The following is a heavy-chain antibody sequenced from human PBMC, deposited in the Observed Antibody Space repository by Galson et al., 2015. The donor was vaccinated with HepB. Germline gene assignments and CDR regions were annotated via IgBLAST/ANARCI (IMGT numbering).Heavy chain of an antibody. V-gene: IGHV1-18*01. D-gene: IGHD6-19*01. Sequence: VSCKASGYTFTSYGISWVRQAPGQGLEWMVWISAYNGNTNYAQKLQGRVTMTTDTSTSTAYMELRSLRSDDTAVYYCARVDGWRSGGHPFDYWGQGTLVTVSS. CDR1: GYTFTSYG. CDR3: ARVDGWRSGGHPFDY. CDR2: ISAYNGNT. J-gene: IGHJ4*02.